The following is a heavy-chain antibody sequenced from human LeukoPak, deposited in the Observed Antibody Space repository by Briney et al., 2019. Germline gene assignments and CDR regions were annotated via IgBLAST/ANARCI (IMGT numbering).Heavy chain of an antibody. CDR3: ARAGSGYDYDY. V-gene: IGHV3-21*01. CDR2: ISSSCSYI. D-gene: IGHD5-12*01. CDR1: GFTFSSYS. J-gene: IGHJ4*02. Sequence: GGSLRLSCAASGFTFSSYSMNWVRQAPGKGLEWASSISSSCSYIYYADSVKGRFTISRDNAKNSLYLQMNSLGAEDTAVYYCARAGSGYDYDYWGQGTLVTVSS.